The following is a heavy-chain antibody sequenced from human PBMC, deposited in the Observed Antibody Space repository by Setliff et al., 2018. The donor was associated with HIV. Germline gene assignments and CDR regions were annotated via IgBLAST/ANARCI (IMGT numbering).Heavy chain of an antibody. V-gene: IGHV3-7*01. CDR3: ARGPQYNFWGGYLGL. CDR1: GFTFNTYW. D-gene: IGHD3-3*01. Sequence: PGGSLRLSCAASGFTFNTYWMTWVRQAPGKGLEWVANMNQNGGDKNYVGSVRGRFTISRDNAKSSLYLQMTSLRAEDTAVYYCARGPQYNFWGGYLGLWGRGTLVTVSS. CDR2: MNQNGGDK. J-gene: IGHJ4*02.